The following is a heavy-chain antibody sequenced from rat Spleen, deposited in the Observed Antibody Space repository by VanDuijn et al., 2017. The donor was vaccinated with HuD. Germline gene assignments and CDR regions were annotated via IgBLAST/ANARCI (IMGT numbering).Heavy chain of an antibody. D-gene: IGHD1-5*01. CDR1: GFTFSDYA. Sequence: EVQLVESGGGLVQPGRSLKLSCAASGFTFSDYAMAWVRQAPKKGLEWVATIIYDGSSTYYRDSVKGRFTISRDNAKSTLYLQMDSLRSEDTATYYCARRGYRYNSPFDCWGQGVMVTVSS. J-gene: IGHJ2*01. CDR3: ARRGYRYNSPFDC. CDR2: IIYDGSST. V-gene: IGHV5-17*01.